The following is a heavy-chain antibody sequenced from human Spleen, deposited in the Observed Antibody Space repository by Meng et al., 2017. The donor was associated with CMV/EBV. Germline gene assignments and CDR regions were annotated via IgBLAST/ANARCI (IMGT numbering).Heavy chain of an antibody. J-gene: IGHJ5*02. CDR2: ISAYNGNT. D-gene: IGHD3-16*01. Sequence: CRATGYAFNSYGIRWVRQAPGQGLGWMGWISAYNGNTNYAQKLQGRVTMTTDTSTSTAYMELRSLRSDDKAVYYCARRGDYNNWFDPWGQGTLVTVSS. CDR3: ARRGDYNNWFDP. V-gene: IGHV1-18*01. CDR1: GYAFNSYG.